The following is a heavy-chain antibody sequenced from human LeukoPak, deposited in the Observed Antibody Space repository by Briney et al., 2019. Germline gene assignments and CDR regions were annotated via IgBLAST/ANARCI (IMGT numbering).Heavy chain of an antibody. CDR2: IYYSGST. CDR3: ARSRFGSPMDY. J-gene: IGHJ4*02. V-gene: IGHV4-59*01. CDR1: GGSISSYY. D-gene: IGHD3-10*01. Sequence: SETLSLTCTVSGGSISSYYWSWIRQLPGKGLEWIGYIYYSGSTNYNPSLKSRVTISVDTSKNQFSLKLSSVTAADTAVYYCARSRFGSPMDYWGQGTLVTVSS.